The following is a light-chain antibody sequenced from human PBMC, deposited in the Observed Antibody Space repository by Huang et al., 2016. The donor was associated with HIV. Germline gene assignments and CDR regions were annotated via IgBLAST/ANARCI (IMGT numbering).Light chain of an antibody. V-gene: IGKV3-15*01. J-gene: IGKJ2*01. CDR1: QSVSTN. CDR2: GAS. CDR3: QHYKT. Sequence: EIVMTQSPATLSVSPGERVILSCRTSQSVSTNLAWYQEKRGQPPRLLIYGASTRATDTPSRFSGSGSGTEFTLTISSLQPEDFAVYSCQHYKTFGRGTKLEIK.